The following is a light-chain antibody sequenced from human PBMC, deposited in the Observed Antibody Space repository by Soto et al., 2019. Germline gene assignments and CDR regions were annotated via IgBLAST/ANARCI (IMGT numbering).Light chain of an antibody. CDR2: DAS. J-gene: IGKJ4*01. Sequence: EIVFTQSPATLSLSPGERATLSCRASQSVSSYLAWYQQKPGQAPRLLIYDASNRATGIPARFSGSGSGTDFTLTISSLEPEDFAVYYCQQRSNWPLLTFGGGTKVEIK. CDR3: QQRSNWPLLT. CDR1: QSVSSY. V-gene: IGKV3-11*01.